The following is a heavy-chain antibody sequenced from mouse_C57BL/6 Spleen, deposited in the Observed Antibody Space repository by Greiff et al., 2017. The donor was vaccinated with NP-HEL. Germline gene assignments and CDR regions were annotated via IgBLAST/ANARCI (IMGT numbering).Heavy chain of an antibody. J-gene: IGHJ4*01. CDR3: AKIPMDY. CDR1: GFTFSSYG. V-gene: IGHV5-6*02. Sequence: DVMLVESGGDLVKPGGSLKLSCAASGFTFSSYGMSWVRQTPDKRLEWVATISSGGSYTYYPDSVKGRFTISRDNAKNTLYLQMSSLKSEDTAMYYCAKIPMDYWGQGTSVTVSS. CDR2: ISSGGSYT.